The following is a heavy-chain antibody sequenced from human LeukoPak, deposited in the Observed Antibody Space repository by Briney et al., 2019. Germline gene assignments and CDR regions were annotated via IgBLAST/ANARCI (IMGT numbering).Heavy chain of an antibody. CDR1: GFIFSSYE. V-gene: IGHV3-48*03. Sequence: PGGSLRLSCEASGFIFSSYEMNWVRQAPGKGLEWVSFISSSGRTMYYADSMKGRFTVSRDNAKNSVYLQMNSLRAEDTAVYYCARDENYYDSSGYSRFFDYWGQGTLVTVSS. CDR3: ARDENYYDSSGYSRFFDY. J-gene: IGHJ4*02. CDR2: ISSSGRTM. D-gene: IGHD3-22*01.